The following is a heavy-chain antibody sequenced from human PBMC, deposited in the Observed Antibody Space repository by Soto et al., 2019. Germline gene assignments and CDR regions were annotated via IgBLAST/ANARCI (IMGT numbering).Heavy chain of an antibody. CDR1: GFTFSSYV. Sequence: EVQLLESGGGLVQPGGSLRLFCAASGFTFSSYVMSWVRQAPVKGLEWGSANSGSGGSTYYADSVKGRFTISRDNSKNTLYLQMNSLRAEDTAVYYCAKEGGSTTVTYYYFDYWGQGTLVTVSS. D-gene: IGHD4-17*01. J-gene: IGHJ4*02. CDR3: AKEGGSTTVTYYYFDY. CDR2: NSGSGGST. V-gene: IGHV3-23*01.